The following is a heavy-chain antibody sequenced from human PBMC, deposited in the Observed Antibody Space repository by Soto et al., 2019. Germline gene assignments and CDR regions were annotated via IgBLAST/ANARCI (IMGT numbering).Heavy chain of an antibody. CDR2: ISYDGSNK. D-gene: IGHD6-6*01. Sequence: QVQLVESGGGVVQPGRSLRLSCAASGFTFSSYAMHWVRQAPGKGLEWVAVISYDGSNKYYADSVKGRFTISRDNSKNTLYLHMNRLRAVDTAVYYCARGRGLSRPWYFELWGRGTMVAVSS. CDR1: GFTFSSYA. CDR3: ARGRGLSRPWYFEL. J-gene: IGHJ2*01. V-gene: IGHV3-30-3*01.